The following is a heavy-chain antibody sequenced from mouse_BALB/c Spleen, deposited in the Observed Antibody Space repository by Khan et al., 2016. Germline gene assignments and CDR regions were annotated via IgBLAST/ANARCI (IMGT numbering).Heavy chain of an antibody. CDR3: ARSTVVARNYYATDY. CDR2: INTETGEP. CDR1: GYTFTDYS. Sequence: QIQLVQSGPELKKPGETVKISCKASGYTFTDYSMHWVKQAPGKGLKWMGWINTETGEPTYADDFKGRFAFSLETSASTAYLEINNLKNEDTATYFCARSTVVARNYYATDYWGQGTSVTVSS. J-gene: IGHJ4*01. V-gene: IGHV9-2-1*01. D-gene: IGHD1-1*01.